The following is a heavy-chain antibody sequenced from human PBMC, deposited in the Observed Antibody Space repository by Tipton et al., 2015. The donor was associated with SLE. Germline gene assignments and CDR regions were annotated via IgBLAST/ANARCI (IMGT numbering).Heavy chain of an antibody. V-gene: IGHV4-4*08. D-gene: IGHD1-20*01. CDR2: ISPTGTT. J-gene: IGHJ4*02. CDR3: ARGYNWPDI. CDR1: GDSFIDSH. Sequence: TLSLTCTVSGDSFIDSHLSWIRQFPGKRLEWIGFISPTGTTNSNPSLKSRVTFSVDTSNKQFSLKLTSVTAADTAVYYCARGYNWPDIWGRGSLVTVSS.